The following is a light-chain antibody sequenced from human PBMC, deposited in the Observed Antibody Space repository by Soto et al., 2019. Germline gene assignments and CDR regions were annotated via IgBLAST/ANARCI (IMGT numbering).Light chain of an antibody. CDR1: QSVLDSANNQNN. CDR3: QQHYSTPLS. J-gene: IGKJ4*01. V-gene: IGKV4-1*01. Sequence: DIVITQSPDSLAVSRGERSTINCKSSQSVLDSANNQNNLAWYQQKPGQPPKVLLYWGSVRESGIPDRLSDSGSGTDFTLTIRGLKAEDVAGYYCQQHYSTPLSFGGETKVDIE. CDR2: WGS.